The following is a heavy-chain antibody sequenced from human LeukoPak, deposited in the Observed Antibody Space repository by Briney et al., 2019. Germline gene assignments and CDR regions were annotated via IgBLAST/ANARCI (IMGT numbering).Heavy chain of an antibody. J-gene: IGHJ4*02. CDR1: GGSISSDY. V-gene: IGHV4-59*08. CDR3: ASDSSSWYSLGY. Sequence: SETLSLTCTVSGGSISSDYWNWIRQPPGKGLEWIGYIYYSGSTIYNPSLKSRVTISVDTSKNQFSLKLSSVTAADTAVYYCASDSSSWYSLGYWGQGTLVTVSS. CDR2: IYYSGST. D-gene: IGHD6-13*01.